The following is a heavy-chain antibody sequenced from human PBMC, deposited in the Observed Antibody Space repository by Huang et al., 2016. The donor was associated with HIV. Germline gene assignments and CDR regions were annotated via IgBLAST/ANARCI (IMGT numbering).Heavy chain of an antibody. J-gene: IGHJ4*02. V-gene: IGHV1-8*03. CDR3: ARARGFLYDSTGYYSRYYFDS. Sequence: QVQLVQSGAEVKKPGASVKVSCKASGFNFNNYDFNWVRQASGQGLEWMGWMNPKSCKTGYAQKFQGRVTITRNTSITTAYMELRSLRSEDTAVYYCARARGFLYDSTGYYSRYYFDSWGQGTLVTISS. CDR2: MNPKSCKT. CDR1: GFNFNNYD. D-gene: IGHD3-22*01.